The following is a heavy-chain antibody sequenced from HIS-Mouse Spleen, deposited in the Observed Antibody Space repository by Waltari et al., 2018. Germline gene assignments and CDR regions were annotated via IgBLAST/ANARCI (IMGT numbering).Heavy chain of an antibody. CDR3: AGGVGSSWYYFDY. J-gene: IGHJ4*02. CDR1: GFTVSSNY. D-gene: IGHD6-13*01. V-gene: IGHV3-53*01. CDR2: IYSGGST. Sequence: EVQLVESGGGLIQPGGSLRLSCAASGFTVSSNYMSWVRRAPGKGLEWVSVIYSGGSTYYSDSVKGRFTISRDNSKNTLYLQMNSLRAEDTAVYYCAGGVGSSWYYFDYWGQGTLVTVSS.